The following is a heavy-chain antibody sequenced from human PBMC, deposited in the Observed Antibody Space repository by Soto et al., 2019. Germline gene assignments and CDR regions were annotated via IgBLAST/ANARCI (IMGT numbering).Heavy chain of an antibody. CDR3: ASSYSRSWYCYYCMDV. Sequence: KPSETLSLTCTVSGGSISSYYWSWIRQPPGKGLEWIGYIYYSGRTNYNPSLKSRVTISVDTSNNQFSLKLSSVTAADTAVYYCASSYSRSWYCYYCMDVWGQGTTVPVSS. V-gene: IGHV4-59*01. D-gene: IGHD6-13*01. J-gene: IGHJ6*02. CDR1: GGSISSYY. CDR2: IYYSGRT.